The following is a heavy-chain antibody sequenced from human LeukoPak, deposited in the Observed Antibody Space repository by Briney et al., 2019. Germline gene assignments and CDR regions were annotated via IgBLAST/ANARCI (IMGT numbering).Heavy chain of an antibody. CDR3: ARENYGSWFDP. CDR1: GGSISSYY. CDR2: IYYSGST. J-gene: IGHJ5*02. D-gene: IGHD3-16*01. V-gene: IGHV4-59*12. Sequence: SETLSLTCTVSGGSISSYYWSWIRQPPGKGLEWIGYIYYSGSTNYNPSLKSRVTISVDTSKNQFSLKLSSVTAADTAVYYCARENYGSWFDPWGQGTLVTVSS.